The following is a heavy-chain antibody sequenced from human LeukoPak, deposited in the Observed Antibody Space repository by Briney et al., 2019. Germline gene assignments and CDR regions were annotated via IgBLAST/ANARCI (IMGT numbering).Heavy chain of an antibody. D-gene: IGHD3-22*01. CDR2: INPNSGGT. Sequence: GASVKVSCKASGYTFTGYYMHWVRQAPGQGLEWMGWINPNSGGTNYAQKLQGRVTMTRDTSISTAYMELSRLRSDDTAVYYCARERRPYYYDSSGPLDAFDIWGQGTMVTVSS. CDR3: ARERRPYYYDSSGPLDAFDI. V-gene: IGHV1-2*02. J-gene: IGHJ3*02. CDR1: GYTFTGYY.